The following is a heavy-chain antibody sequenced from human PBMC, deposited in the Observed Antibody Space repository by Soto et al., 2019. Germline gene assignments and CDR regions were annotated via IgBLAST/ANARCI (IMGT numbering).Heavy chain of an antibody. V-gene: IGHV4-34*01. CDR2: INHSGST. CDR1: GGSFSGCY. J-gene: IGHJ4*02. Sequence: SETLSLSCAGYGGSFSGCYWTWIRQPPGTGLEWIGEINHSGSTNYNPSLKSRVTISVDTSKNQFSLKLTSVTAADTAVYYCARDKITGLFDYWGQGTLVTVS. CDR3: ARDKITGLFDY. D-gene: IGHD2-8*02.